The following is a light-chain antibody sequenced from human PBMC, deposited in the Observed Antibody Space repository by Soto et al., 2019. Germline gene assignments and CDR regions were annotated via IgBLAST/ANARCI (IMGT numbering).Light chain of an antibody. J-gene: IGKJ1*01. CDR1: QRVSSSY. CDR3: QQYGSSPPWT. Sequence: EIVLTQSPGTLSLSPGERATLSCRASQRVSSSYLAWYQQKPGQAPRLLIYGASSRATGIPDRFSGSGSGTDFTLTISRLEPEDFAVYYCQQYGSSPPWTFGQGTKVDI. V-gene: IGKV3-20*01. CDR2: GAS.